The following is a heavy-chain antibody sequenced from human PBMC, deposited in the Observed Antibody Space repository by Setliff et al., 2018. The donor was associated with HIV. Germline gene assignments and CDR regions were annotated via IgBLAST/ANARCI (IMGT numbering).Heavy chain of an antibody. V-gene: IGHV1-18*01. CDR1: GYTLNELS. CDR2: ISAYNGNT. J-gene: IGHJ4*02. Sequence: ASVKVSCKVSGYTLNELSMHWVRQAPGQGLEWMGWISAYNGNTNYAQKLQGRFTMTTDTSTSKAYMELRSLKSDDTAVYYCARGKTWLRFLDYWGQGTLVTVSS. D-gene: IGHD5-12*01. CDR3: ARGKTWLRFLDY.